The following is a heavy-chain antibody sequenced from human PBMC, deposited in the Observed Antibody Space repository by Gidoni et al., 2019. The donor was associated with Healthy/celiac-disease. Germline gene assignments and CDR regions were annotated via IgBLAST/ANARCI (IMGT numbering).Heavy chain of an antibody. D-gene: IGHD3-3*01. Sequence: QVQLQESGPGLVKPSQTLSPTCTVSGGSITSGSYYWNWIRQPAGKGLEWIGRIYTSGSTNYNPSLKSRVTISVDTLKKQFSLKLSSVTAADTAVYYCARSPYDFWSGYSNWFDPWGQGTLVTVSS. CDR3: ARSPYDFWSGYSNWFDP. J-gene: IGHJ5*02. CDR2: IYTSGST. CDR1: GGSITSGSYY. V-gene: IGHV4-61*02.